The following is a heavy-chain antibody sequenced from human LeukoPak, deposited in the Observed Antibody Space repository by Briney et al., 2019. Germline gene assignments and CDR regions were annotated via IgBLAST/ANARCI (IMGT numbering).Heavy chain of an antibody. V-gene: IGHV4-38-2*02. D-gene: IGHD3-22*01. Sequence: SETLSLTCTVSGYSISSGYYWGWIRQPPGKGLEWIGSIYHSGSTYYNPSLKSRVTISVDTSKNQFSLKLSSVTAADTAVYYCARDFMYYYDSSGSWGQGTLVTVSS. CDR1: GYSISSGYY. CDR3: ARDFMYYYDSSGS. J-gene: IGHJ5*02. CDR2: IYHSGST.